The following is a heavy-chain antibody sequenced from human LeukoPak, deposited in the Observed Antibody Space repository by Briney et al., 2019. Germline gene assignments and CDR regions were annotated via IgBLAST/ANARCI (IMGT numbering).Heavy chain of an antibody. CDR2: VYYSGST. CDR3: TRRQYYDNSRWAFDI. Sequence: PSESLSLTCTVSGGSISSYYWSWIRQPPGKGLEWSGHVYYSGSTNYNPSHKSRLTMSVDTSKNQFSLKLRSLTAADAAVYYCTRRQYYDNSRWAFDIWGQGTMVTVSS. J-gene: IGHJ3*02. CDR1: GGSISSYY. V-gene: IGHV4-59*08. D-gene: IGHD3-22*01.